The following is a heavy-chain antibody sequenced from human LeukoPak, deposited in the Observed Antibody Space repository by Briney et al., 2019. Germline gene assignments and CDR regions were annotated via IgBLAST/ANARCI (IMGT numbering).Heavy chain of an antibody. J-gene: IGHJ3*02. Sequence: GASLQISCKGSGSIFTSYWIGWVRQLPGKGLEWMGIIYPGDSDTRYSPSFQGQVNISADKSISTAYLQWSSLKASDTAMYYCARQQDSSGYYYDAFDIWGQGTMVTVSS. D-gene: IGHD3-22*01. CDR1: GSIFTSYW. V-gene: IGHV5-51*01. CDR3: ARQQDSSGYYYDAFDI. CDR2: IYPGDSDT.